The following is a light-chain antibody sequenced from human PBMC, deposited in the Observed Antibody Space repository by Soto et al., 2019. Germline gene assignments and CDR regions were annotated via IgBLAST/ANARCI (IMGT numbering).Light chain of an antibody. CDR1: QSIGNY. CDR2: ATS. CDR3: QHRSSWPFT. J-gene: IGKJ3*01. V-gene: IGKV3-11*01. Sequence: EVVLTQSPATLSLSPGEGATLSCRASQSIGNYLAWYQQKPGQAPRLLIYATSNRATGIPARFSGSGSGTDFSLTISCLEPEDFAVYYCQHRSSWPFTVGPGTKVDIK.